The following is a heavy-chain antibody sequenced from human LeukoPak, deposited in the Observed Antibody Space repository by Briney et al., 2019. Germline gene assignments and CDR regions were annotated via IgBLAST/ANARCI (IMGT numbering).Heavy chain of an antibody. CDR2: IWYDGSNK. Sequence: QPGRSLSLSCAAYGLTFSSYGMHWVRQAPGKGLEWVAVIWYDGSNKYYADPVKRRFTISRDNSKSTRYLQMHSRRANDTAVYYSARDRRTKPEYCSSTSCYGALLCDYWGQGSLVTVSS. CDR1: GLTFSSYG. J-gene: IGHJ4*02. V-gene: IGHV3-33*01. D-gene: IGHD2-2*01. CDR3: ARDRRTKPEYCSSTSCYGALLCDY.